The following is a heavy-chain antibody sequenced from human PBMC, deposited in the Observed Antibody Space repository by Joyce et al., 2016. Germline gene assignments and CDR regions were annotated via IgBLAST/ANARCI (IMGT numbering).Heavy chain of an antibody. D-gene: IGHD3-22*01. CDR2: ILPGDSDA. CDR3: TRRYGSSGFYPSDAFDM. V-gene: IGHV5-51*01. Sequence: EGQLVQSGAELKKPGESLSISCQGSGYRFANYYIAWVRQVPGKDLEWMGVILPGDSDAKYSPSCEGHVTFSADKSTNTVFLQWSSLKASDSTIYFCTRRYGSSGFYPSDAFDMWGQGTTVTVSS. J-gene: IGHJ3*02. CDR1: GYRFANYY.